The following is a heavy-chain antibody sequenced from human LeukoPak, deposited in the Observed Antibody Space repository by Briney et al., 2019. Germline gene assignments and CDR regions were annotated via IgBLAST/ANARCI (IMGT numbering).Heavy chain of an antibody. J-gene: IGHJ3*02. Sequence: SETLSLTCTVSGGSISSYYWSWIRQPPGKGLEWIGDIYYSGSTNYNPSLKSRVTISVDTSKNQFCLKLSSVTAADTAVYYCARAPRPNDAFDIWGQGTMVTVSS. CDR1: GGSISSYY. V-gene: IGHV4-59*01. CDR3: ARAPRPNDAFDI. CDR2: IYYSGST.